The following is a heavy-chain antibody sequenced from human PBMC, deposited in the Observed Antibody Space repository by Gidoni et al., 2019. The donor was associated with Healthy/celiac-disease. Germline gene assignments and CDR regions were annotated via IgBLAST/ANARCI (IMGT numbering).Heavy chain of an antibody. CDR3: ARERLHRYYYMDV. V-gene: IGHV3-66*01. J-gene: IGHJ6*03. Sequence: EVQLVESGGGLVQPGGSLRLSCAASGFTVSSNYMSWVRQAPGKGLEWVSVIYSGGSTYYADSVKGRFTISRDNSKNTLYLQMNSLRAEDTAVYYCARERLHRYYYMDVWGKGTTVTVSS. D-gene: IGHD6-25*01. CDR1: GFTVSSNY. CDR2: IYSGGST.